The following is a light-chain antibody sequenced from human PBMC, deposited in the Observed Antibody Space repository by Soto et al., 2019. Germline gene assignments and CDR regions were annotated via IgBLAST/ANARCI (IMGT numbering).Light chain of an antibody. V-gene: IGLV2-14*01. CDR3: NSYTTTSTVV. Sequence: QSALTQPASVSGSRGQSITVSCTGTSSDIGGHNYVSWYQQHPGKVPKLIIYEVSNRPSGVSNRFSGSKSGNTASLTVSGLQAEDEADYYCNSYTTTSTVVFGGGTKLTVL. CDR1: SSDIGGHNY. CDR2: EVS. J-gene: IGLJ3*02.